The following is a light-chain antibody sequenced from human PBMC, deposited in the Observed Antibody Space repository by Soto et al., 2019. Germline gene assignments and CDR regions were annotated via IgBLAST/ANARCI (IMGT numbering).Light chain of an antibody. J-gene: IGKJ1*01. Sequence: EIVLTQSPGTLSLSPGERATLSCRASERLSSVYLAWYQQRPGQPPRLLIYGASNRATGIPDRFSGSGSGTDFTLTISRLEAEDFAVYYCQQYGSSPEWTFGQGTKVDIK. CDR2: GAS. V-gene: IGKV3-20*01. CDR3: QQYGSSPEWT. CDR1: ERLSSVY.